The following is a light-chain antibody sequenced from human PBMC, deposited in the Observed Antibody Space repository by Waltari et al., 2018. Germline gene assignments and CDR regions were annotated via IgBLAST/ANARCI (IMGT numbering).Light chain of an antibody. Sequence: DIVLTQSPGTLSLSPGERATLSCRASQSVSSSYLALYQQKPGQAPRLLIYDASSRATGIPDRFSGSGSGTDFTLTISRLEPEDFAVYYCQQYGSSPWTFGQGTKVEIK. J-gene: IGKJ1*01. CDR2: DAS. CDR3: QQYGSSPWT. CDR1: QSVSSSY. V-gene: IGKV3-20*01.